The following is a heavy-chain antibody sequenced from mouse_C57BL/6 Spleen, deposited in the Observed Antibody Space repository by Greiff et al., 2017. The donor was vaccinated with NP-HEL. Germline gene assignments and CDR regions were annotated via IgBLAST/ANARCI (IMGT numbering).Heavy chain of an antibody. J-gene: IGHJ2*01. Sequence: QVQLKESGAELVRPGASVTLSCKASGYTFTDYEMHWVKQTPVHGLEWIGAIDPETGGTAYNQKFKGKAILTADKSSSTAYMELRSLTSEDSAVYYCTRGGSTVVARDYFDYWGQGTTLTVSS. D-gene: IGHD1-1*01. V-gene: IGHV1-15*01. CDR1: GYTFTDYE. CDR3: TRGGSTVVARDYFDY. CDR2: IDPETGGT.